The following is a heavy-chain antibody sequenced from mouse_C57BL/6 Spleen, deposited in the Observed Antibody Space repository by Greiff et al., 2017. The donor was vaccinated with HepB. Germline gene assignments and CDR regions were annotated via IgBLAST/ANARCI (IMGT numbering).Heavy chain of an antibody. CDR1: GYTFTSYW. Sequence: QVQLKQPGAELVRPGSSVKLSCKASGYTFTSYWMHWVKQRPIQGLEWIGNIDPSDSETHYNQKFKDKATLTVDKSSSTAYMQLSSLTSEDSAVYYCAREEYYRGYFDVWGTGTTVTVSS. V-gene: IGHV1-52*01. CDR2: IDPSDSET. CDR3: AREEYYRGYFDV. J-gene: IGHJ1*03. D-gene: IGHD1-1*01.